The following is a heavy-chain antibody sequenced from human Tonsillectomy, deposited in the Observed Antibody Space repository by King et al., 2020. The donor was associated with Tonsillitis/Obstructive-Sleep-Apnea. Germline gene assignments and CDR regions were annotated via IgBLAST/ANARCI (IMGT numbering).Heavy chain of an antibody. CDR3: ARDADNDFWSGSHGYFDY. V-gene: IGHV3-48*02. CDR2: ISSGSDSI. Sequence: VQLVESGGGLVQPGGSLRLSCAASGFTFSSYALNWVRQSPGKGLEWVSYISSGSDSIFYADSVKGRFTISRDNAKNSLYLQMNSLGDEDTAVYYCARDADNDFWSGSHGYFDYWGQGTLISVSS. D-gene: IGHD3-3*01. J-gene: IGHJ4*02. CDR1: GFTFSSYA.